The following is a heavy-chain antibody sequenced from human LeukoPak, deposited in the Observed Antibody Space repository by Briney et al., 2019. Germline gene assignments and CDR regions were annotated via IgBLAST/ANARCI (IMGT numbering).Heavy chain of an antibody. CDR3: ARGVKDYYDSSGYYTRFDY. J-gene: IGHJ4*02. Sequence: SVKVSCKASGGTFSSYAISWVRQAPGQGLEWMGGIIPIFGTANYAQKFQGRVTITADKSTSTAYMELSSLRSEDTAVYYCARGVKDYYDSSGYYTRFDYWGQGTLVTVSS. D-gene: IGHD3-22*01. CDR2: IIPIFGTA. CDR1: GGTFSSYA. V-gene: IGHV1-69*06.